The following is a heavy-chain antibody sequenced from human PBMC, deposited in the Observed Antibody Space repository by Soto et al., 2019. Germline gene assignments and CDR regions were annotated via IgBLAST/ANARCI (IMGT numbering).Heavy chain of an antibody. CDR1: GGTFSSYA. CDR3: ARGYVTMVRGVIEERNGMDV. J-gene: IGHJ6*04. Sequence: SVKVSCKASGGTFSSYAISWVRQAPGPGLEWMGGIIPIFGTANYAQKFQGRVTITTDESTSTAYMELSSLRSEDTAVYYCARGYVTMVRGVIEERNGMDVWGKGTTVTVSS. V-gene: IGHV1-69*05. CDR2: IIPIFGTA. D-gene: IGHD3-10*01.